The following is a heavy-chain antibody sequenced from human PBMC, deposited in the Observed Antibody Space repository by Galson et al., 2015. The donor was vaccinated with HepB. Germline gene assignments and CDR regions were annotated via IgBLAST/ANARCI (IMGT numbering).Heavy chain of an antibody. Sequence: SLRLSCAASGFTFSAYAMHWVRQAPGKGLEWVAVISADGDNEYYADSVKGRFTISRDSSKTTLYLQMNTLRPEDTAVYYCARDLGRRGSGWYAGFDYWGQGTLVTVSS. J-gene: IGHJ4*02. V-gene: IGHV3-30-3*01. CDR1: GFTFSAYA. D-gene: IGHD6-19*01. CDR3: ARDLGRRGSGWYAGFDY. CDR2: ISADGDNE.